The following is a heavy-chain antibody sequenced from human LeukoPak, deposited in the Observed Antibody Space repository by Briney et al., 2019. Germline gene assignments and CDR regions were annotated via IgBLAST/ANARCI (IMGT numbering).Heavy chain of an antibody. CDR3: ARDPEGDGVAVVTPGGGPKYYFDY. V-gene: IGHV3-21*01. D-gene: IGHD3-22*01. Sequence: PGGSLRLSCAASGFTFSSYSMNWVRQAPGKGLEWVSSISSSSSYIYYADSVKGRFTISRDNAKNSLYLQMNSLRAEDTAVYYCARDPEGDGVAVVTPGGGPKYYFDYWGQGTLVTVSS. CDR1: GFTFSSYS. J-gene: IGHJ4*02. CDR2: ISSSSSYI.